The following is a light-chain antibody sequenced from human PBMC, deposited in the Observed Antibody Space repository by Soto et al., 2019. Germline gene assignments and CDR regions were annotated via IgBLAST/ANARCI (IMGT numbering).Light chain of an antibody. CDR3: QQRSNPFT. Sequence: PGARATLSCRASQSISSYLAWYQQKPGQAPRLLIYDAFNRTAGIPARFSGSGSGTDFILTISSLEPEDFAVYYCQQRSNPFTFGPGTKVDIK. J-gene: IGKJ3*01. CDR2: DAF. V-gene: IGKV3-11*01. CDR1: QSISSY.